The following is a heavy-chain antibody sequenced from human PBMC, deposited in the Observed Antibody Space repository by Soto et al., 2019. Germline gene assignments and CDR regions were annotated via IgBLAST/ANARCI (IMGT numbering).Heavy chain of an antibody. J-gene: IGHJ6*02. D-gene: IGHD6-6*01. V-gene: IGHV5-51*01. CDR2: IYPRDSDT. CDR1: GYKFASYW. Sequence: GDALKISCKDSGYKFASYWICWVLQMPGKGLEWMGSIYPRDSDTRYMPAFQGQVTISPHKSISTAYLQWNSGKASDTATYYCARLGASPRTSPAFQLAALHVWAPET. CDR3: ARLGASPRTSPAFQLAALHV.